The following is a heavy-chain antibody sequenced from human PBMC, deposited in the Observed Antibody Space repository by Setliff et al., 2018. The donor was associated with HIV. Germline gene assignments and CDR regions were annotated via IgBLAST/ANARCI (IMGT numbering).Heavy chain of an antibody. V-gene: IGHV4-30-4*08. D-gene: IGHD3-9*01. CDR1: GGSISSGDYY. CDR3: ARGVRDYFDYTWSTHRLGYYMDV. Sequence: ASETLSLTCTVSGGSISSGDYYWSWIRQPPGKGLEWIGYIYYSGSTYYNPSLKCRVTISVDTSKNQFSLKLSSVTAADTAVFYCARGVRDYFDYTWSTHRLGYYMDVWGKGTPVTVSS. CDR2: IYYSGST. J-gene: IGHJ6*03.